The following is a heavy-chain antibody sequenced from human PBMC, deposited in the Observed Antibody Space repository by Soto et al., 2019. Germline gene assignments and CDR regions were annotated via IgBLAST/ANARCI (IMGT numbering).Heavy chain of an antibody. J-gene: IGHJ6*02. CDR1: GYSFTSYW. CDR2: IYPGDSDT. D-gene: IGHD4-4*01. Sequence: GESLKISCKGSGYSFTSYWIGWVRQMPGKGLEWMGIIYPGDSDTRYSPSFQGQVTISADKSISTAYLQWSSLKASDTAMYYCARSGMTTVIFYGMDVWGQGTTGTVAS. CDR3: ARSGMTTVIFYGMDV. V-gene: IGHV5-51*01.